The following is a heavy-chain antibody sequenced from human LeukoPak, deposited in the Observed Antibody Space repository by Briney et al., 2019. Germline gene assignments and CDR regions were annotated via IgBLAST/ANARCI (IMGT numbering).Heavy chain of an antibody. CDR2: MNPNSGNT. CDR3: ARAKGAVVPAADDFDY. Sequence: ASVKVSCKASGYTSTSYDINWVREAAGPGVEWRGWMNPNSGNTGYVQKFQGGVTITRNTSISTAYMELSSLRSEDTAVYYCARAKGAVVPAADDFDYWGQGTLVTVSS. V-gene: IGHV1-8*03. CDR1: GYTSTSYD. D-gene: IGHD2-2*01. J-gene: IGHJ4*02.